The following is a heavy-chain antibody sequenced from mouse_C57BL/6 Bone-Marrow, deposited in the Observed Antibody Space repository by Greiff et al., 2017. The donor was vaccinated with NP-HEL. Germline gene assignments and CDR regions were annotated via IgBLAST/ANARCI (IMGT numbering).Heavy chain of an antibody. V-gene: IGHV1-81*01. J-gene: IGHJ2*01. CDR2: IHPRSGNT. CDR3: ANLLLEGFDY. Sequence: QVQLQQSGAELARPGASVKLSCKASGYTFTSYGISWVKQRTGQGLEWIGEIHPRSGNTYYNEKFKGKATLTADKSSSTAYMELRSLTSEDSAVYFCANLLLEGFDYWGQGTTLTVSS. CDR1: GYTFTSYG. D-gene: IGHD2-10*01.